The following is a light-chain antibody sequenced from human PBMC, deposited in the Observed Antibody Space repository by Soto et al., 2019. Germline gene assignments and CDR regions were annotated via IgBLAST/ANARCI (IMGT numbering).Light chain of an antibody. J-gene: IGKJ1*01. CDR2: DTS. V-gene: IGKV3-20*01. CDR1: QRVSSSY. CDR3: QQCGSSPS. Sequence: EIVLTQSPGTLSLSPGERATLSCRASQRVSSSYLAWYPQKPGQAPRLLIYDTSSRATGIPDRFSGSGSGTAFTLAISRLEPEDYAVYYCQQCGSSPSFGQGTKVELK.